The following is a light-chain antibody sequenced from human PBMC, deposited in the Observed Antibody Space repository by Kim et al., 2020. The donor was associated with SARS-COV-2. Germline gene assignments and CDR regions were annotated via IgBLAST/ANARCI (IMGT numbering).Light chain of an antibody. CDR2: GTS. CDR1: QNIRNNY. Sequence: EIVLTQSPGTLSLSPGERATLSCRASQNIRNNYLAWYQLKPGQAPRLLIHGTSSRAIGIPDRFSGSESGTDFTLTISRLEPEDFAVYFCHQYGSSPQTFGQGTKLEI. CDR3: HQYGSSPQT. J-gene: IGKJ2*01. V-gene: IGKV3-20*01.